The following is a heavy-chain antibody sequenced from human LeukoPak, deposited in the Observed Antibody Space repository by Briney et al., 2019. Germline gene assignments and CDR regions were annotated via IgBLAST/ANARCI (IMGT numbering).Heavy chain of an antibody. D-gene: IGHD3-10*01. J-gene: IGHJ4*02. CDR2: INHSGST. CDR3: ARGSTWYYYGSGSYTPRYYFDY. CDR1: GGSFSGYY. V-gene: IGHV4-34*01. Sequence: PSETLSLTCAVYGGSFSGYYWSWIRQPPGKGLEWIGEINHSGSTNYNPSLKSRVTISVDTSKNQFSLKLSSVTAADTAVYYCARGSTWYYYGSGSYTPRYYFDYWGQGTLVTVS.